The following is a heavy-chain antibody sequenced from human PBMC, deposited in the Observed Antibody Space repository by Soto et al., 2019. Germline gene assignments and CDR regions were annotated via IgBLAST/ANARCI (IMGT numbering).Heavy chain of an antibody. V-gene: IGHV1-8*01. J-gene: IGHJ4*02. D-gene: IGHD3-22*01. Sequence: QVQLVQSGAEVKKPGASVKVSCKASGYTFTSYDINWVRQATGQGLEWMGWMHPNSGNTGYAQKLQGRVTMTRSTSICTAYMELTSLRSEDTAVYYCARGGYYYYSSAYYRPFEYWGQGTLVTVSS. CDR2: MHPNSGNT. CDR1: GYTFTSYD. CDR3: ARGGYYYYSSAYYRPFEY.